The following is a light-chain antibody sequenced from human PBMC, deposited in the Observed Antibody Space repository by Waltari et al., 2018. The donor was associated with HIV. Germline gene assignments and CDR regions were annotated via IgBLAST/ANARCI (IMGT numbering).Light chain of an antibody. V-gene: IGLV2-14*01. Sequence: QSALTQPASVSGSPGQSITISCTGTSSALGLYNYVSWYQQHPGKAPKLMIYEVTNRPSGVSDRFSGSKSGNTASLTISGLQAEDEADYYCTSYTTIFTYVFGTGTWVSVL. CDR1: SSALGLYNY. J-gene: IGLJ1*01. CDR3: TSYTTIFTYV. CDR2: EVT.